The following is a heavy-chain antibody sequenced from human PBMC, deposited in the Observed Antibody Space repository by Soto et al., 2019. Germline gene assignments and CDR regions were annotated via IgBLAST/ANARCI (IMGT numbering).Heavy chain of an antibody. CDR2: IIPIFNTP. CDR3: ASRPRNGYNR. J-gene: IGHJ4*02. D-gene: IGHD5-12*01. Sequence: SVKVSCKSSGVTFSNYAVSWVRQVPGQGLEWMGGIIPIFNTPNYAQKFQGRVTFTADESTGTAYMELSSLRSEDTAVYYCASRPRNGYNRWGQGTLVTVSS. V-gene: IGHV1-69*13. CDR1: GVTFSNYA.